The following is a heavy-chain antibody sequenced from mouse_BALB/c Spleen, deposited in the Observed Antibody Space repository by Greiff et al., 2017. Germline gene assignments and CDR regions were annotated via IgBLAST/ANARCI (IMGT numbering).Heavy chain of an antibody. D-gene: IGHD1-1*01. CDR2: IDPANGNT. CDR3: AYYGSRGFDY. Sequence: EVKLVESGAELVKPGASVKLSCTASGFNIKDTYMHWVKQRPEQGLEWIGRIDPANGNTKYDPKFQGKATITADTSSNTAYLQLSSLTSEDTAVYYCAYYGSRGFDYWGQGTTLTVSS. CDR1: GFNIKDTY. J-gene: IGHJ2*01. V-gene: IGHV14-3*02.